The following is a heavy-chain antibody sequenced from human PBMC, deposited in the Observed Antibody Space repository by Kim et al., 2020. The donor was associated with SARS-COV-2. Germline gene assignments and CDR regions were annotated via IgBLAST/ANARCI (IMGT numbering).Heavy chain of an antibody. CDR2: ISGSGGIP. V-gene: IGHV3-23*01. Sequence: GGSLRLSCAASGFTFSNYAITWVRQAPGKGLEWVSSISGSGGIPVYADSLKGRFTFSRDNSKNTLYLQMNSLRAEDTAVYYCAKKGAGGPRAFSDWGRGT. J-gene: IGHJ4*02. D-gene: IGHD2-15*01. CDR3: AKKGAGGPRAFSD. CDR1: GFTFSNYA.